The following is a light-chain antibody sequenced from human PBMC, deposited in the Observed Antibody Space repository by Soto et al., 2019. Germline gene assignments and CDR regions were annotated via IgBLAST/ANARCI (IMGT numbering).Light chain of an antibody. V-gene: IGKV3-15*01. CDR3: QQYNHWPPLT. Sequence: EIVMTQSPATLSVSPGERATLSCRASQSVGRNLAWYQQKPGQAPRLLICGASTRATGIPARFSGSGSGTEFTLTISSLQSEDFAIYSCQQYNHWPPLTFGGGTKVEIK. CDR1: QSVGRN. J-gene: IGKJ4*01. CDR2: GAS.